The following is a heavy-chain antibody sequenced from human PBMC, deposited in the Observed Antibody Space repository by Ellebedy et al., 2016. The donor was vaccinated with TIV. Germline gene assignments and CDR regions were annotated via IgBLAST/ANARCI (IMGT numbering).Heavy chain of an antibody. CDR1: GASITSYY. J-gene: IGHJ4*02. Sequence: MPSETLSLTCTVSGASITSYYWNWIRQPPGKGLEWIAYIFYSGHTNYNPSLKSRVTISVDTSKNQFSLKLNSVTAADTAVYYCAREARIAVAGTAEFDYWGQGTLVTVSS. CDR3: AREARIAVAGTAEFDY. CDR2: IFYSGHT. V-gene: IGHV4-59*01. D-gene: IGHD6-19*01.